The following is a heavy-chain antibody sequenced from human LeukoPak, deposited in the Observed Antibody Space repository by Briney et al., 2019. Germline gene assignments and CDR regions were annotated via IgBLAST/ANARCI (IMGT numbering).Heavy chain of an antibody. CDR1: GYTFTTYG. CDR3: ARDPPIYYDSGGYDAGHY. Sequence: ASVKVSRKASGYTFTTYGISWVRQAPGQGLEWMGWISAYNGNTNYAQKLQGRVTMTTDTSTSTAYMELRSLRSDDTAVYYCARDPPIYYDSGGYDAGHYWGQGTLVTVSS. V-gene: IGHV1-18*01. D-gene: IGHD3-22*01. J-gene: IGHJ4*02. CDR2: ISAYNGNT.